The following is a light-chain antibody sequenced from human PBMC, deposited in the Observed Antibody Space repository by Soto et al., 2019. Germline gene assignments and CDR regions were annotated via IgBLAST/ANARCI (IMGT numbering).Light chain of an antibody. J-gene: IGKJ2*01. V-gene: IGKV4-1*01. Sequence: DIVMTQSPDSLAVSLGESATINCKSSQSLLYRFNNKNYLAWYQQKSGQPPKVLIYWASTRESGVPDRFTGSESGTDFTLTISCLQAEDVAVYFCQQYYTTPYTFGQGTRLEIK. CDR3: QQYYTTPYT. CDR2: WAS. CDR1: QSLLYRFNNKNY.